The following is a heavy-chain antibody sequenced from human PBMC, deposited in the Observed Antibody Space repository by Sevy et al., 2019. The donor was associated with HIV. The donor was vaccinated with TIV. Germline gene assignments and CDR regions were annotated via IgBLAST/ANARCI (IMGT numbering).Heavy chain of an antibody. Sequence: GESLKISCAASGFNFSIYGMHWVRQAPGKGLDWVALIWYDGSNKYYVDSVKGRFTIFRDNSKNTVYLQMNSLRAEDTAVYYCARGRDYGNFDYWGQRTLVTVSS. D-gene: IGHD4-17*01. CDR1: GFNFSIYG. J-gene: IGHJ4*02. V-gene: IGHV3-33*01. CDR3: ARGRDYGNFDY. CDR2: IWYDGSNK.